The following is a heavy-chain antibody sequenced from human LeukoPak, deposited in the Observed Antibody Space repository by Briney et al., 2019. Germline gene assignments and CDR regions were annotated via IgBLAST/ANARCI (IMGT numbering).Heavy chain of an antibody. V-gene: IGHV4-31*03. CDR2: IYYSAST. Sequence: SQTLSLTCTVSGGSVSSAGYYWSCIRQRPGKGLEWIGYIYYSASTYSHPTLKRRVTISVDTSKTQFSLKLSSVTAADTAVYYCARVVLGSGSYYPDYCGQGTLVTVSS. D-gene: IGHD3-10*01. CDR1: GGSVSSAGYY. CDR3: ARVVLGSGSYYPDY. J-gene: IGHJ4*02.